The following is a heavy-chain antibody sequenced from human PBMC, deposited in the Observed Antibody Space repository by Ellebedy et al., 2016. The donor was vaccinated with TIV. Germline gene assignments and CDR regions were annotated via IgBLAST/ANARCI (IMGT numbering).Heavy chain of an antibody. Sequence: GGSLRLSCAASGFTFNNSGMNWVRQAPGKGLEWVAFIRVDGNSAYYADSAKGRFTISRDNSQNTLYLQMNNLGEEDAAFYYCVKDSGAAVGGDALAFWGQGAKVTLSS. V-gene: IGHV3-30*02. CDR3: VKDSGAAVGGDALAF. J-gene: IGHJ3*01. CDR2: IRVDGNSA. CDR1: GFTFNNSG. D-gene: IGHD2-21*02.